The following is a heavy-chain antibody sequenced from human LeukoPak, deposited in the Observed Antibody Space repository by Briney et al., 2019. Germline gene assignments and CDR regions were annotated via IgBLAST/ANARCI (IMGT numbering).Heavy chain of an antibody. J-gene: IGHJ4*02. V-gene: IGHV3-7*01. CDR1: GFTFGDYA. CDR3: ASSDVDTAMARDDY. Sequence: AGGSLRLSCTTSGFTFGDYAMSWVRQAPGKGLEWVANIKQDGSEKYYVDSVKGRFTISRDNAKNSLYLQMNSLRAEDTAVYYCASSDVDTAMARDDYWGQRTLVTVSS. D-gene: IGHD5-18*01. CDR2: IKQDGSEK.